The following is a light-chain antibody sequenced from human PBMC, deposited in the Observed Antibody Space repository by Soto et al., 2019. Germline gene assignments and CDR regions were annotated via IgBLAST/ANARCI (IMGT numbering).Light chain of an antibody. J-gene: IGKJ1*01. CDR2: GAS. CDR3: QQYGSSPWT. V-gene: IGKV3-15*01. CDR1: QSVRSN. Sequence: EIVLTQSPATLSVSPGERATLSCRASQSVRSNLAWYQQKPGQGPRLLIFGASTRATDIPARFSGSGSGTEFTLTISSLQSEDFAVYYCQQYGSSPWTFGQGTKVEIK.